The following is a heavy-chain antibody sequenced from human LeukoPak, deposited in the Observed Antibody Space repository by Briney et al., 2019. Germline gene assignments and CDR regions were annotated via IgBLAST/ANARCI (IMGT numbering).Heavy chain of an antibody. CDR2: IWYDGSNK. Sequence: GGSLRLSCAASGFTFSSYGMHRVRQAPGKGLEWVAVIWYDGSNKYYADSVKGRFTISRDNSKSTLYLQMNSLRAEDTAVYYCARAVEDFDYWGQGTLVTVSS. J-gene: IGHJ4*02. V-gene: IGHV3-33*01. CDR3: ARAVEDFDY. CDR1: GFTFSSYG. D-gene: IGHD5-24*01.